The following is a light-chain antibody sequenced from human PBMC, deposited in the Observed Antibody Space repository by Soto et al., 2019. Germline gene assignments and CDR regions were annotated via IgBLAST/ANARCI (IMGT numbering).Light chain of an antibody. Sequence: DIQMTQSPSTLSASVGDRVTITCRASQRISSWLVWYQQKPGKAPKLLIYKASTLESGVPSRFSGGGSGTEFTLTISSLQSEDFAVYYCQQYNNWPRTFGQGTKVDIK. CDR3: QQYNNWPRT. CDR1: QRISSW. CDR2: KAS. J-gene: IGKJ1*01. V-gene: IGKV1-5*03.